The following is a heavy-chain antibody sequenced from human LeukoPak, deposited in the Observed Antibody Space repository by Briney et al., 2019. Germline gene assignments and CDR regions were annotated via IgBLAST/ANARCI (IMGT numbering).Heavy chain of an antibody. Sequence: GGSLRLSCAASGFTFNNYGMSWVHQAPGRGLEWVSAISRDGGDTFYADSVKGRFTISRDNSKNTVYLQMNSLRAEDTALYYCAKLGHTSGYYARHSDYWGQGTLVTVSS. CDR2: ISRDGGDT. CDR3: AKLGHTSGYYARHSDY. D-gene: IGHD3-22*01. V-gene: IGHV3-23*01. CDR1: GFTFNNYG. J-gene: IGHJ4*02.